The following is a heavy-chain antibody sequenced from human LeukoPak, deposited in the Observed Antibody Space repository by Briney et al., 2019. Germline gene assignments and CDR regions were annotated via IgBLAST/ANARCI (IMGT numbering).Heavy chain of an antibody. CDR2: IYTSGST. CDR3: TSGSYSFYYMDV. V-gene: IGHV4-61*02. Sequence: SQALSLTCTVSGGSISSGSYYWSWIRQPAGKGLEWIGRIYTSGSTNYNPSLKSRVTISVDTSKNQFSLKLSSVTAADTAVYYCTSGSYSFYYMDVXGKGTTVTVSS. J-gene: IGHJ6*03. CDR1: GGSISSGSYY. D-gene: IGHD1-26*01.